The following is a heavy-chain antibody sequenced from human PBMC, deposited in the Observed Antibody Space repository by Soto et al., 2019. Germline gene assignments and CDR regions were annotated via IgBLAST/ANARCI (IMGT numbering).Heavy chain of an antibody. Sequence: QVQLQEAGPGLVKPSQTLSLTCAVSGGSISSGDYYCSWIRQPPGKGLEWIGYSYYSGSTYYNPSLKSRVTIAVDTSNNQFSLTLRAALPAETPQDSSAGLSAAIPPKSKWFDPQAQGNQVTVS. CDR3: AGLSAAIPPKSKWFDP. CDR1: GGSISSGDYY. J-gene: IGHJ5*02. V-gene: IGHV4-30-4*01. CDR2: SYYSGST. D-gene: IGHD2-2*02.